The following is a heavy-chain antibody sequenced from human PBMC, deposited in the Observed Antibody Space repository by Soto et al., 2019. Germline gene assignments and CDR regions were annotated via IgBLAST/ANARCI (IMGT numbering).Heavy chain of an antibody. V-gene: IGHV3-23*01. CDR1: GFTFSSYA. D-gene: IGHD6-19*01. J-gene: IGHJ4*02. CDR2: ISGSGGST. Sequence: EVQLLESGGGLVQPGGSLRLSCAASGFTFSSYAMSWVRQAPGKGLEWVSAISGSGGSTYYADSVKGRFTISRDNAKNTLYLQMNSLRAEDTAVYYCATRAKFGGCLDYWGQGTLVTVSS. CDR3: ATRAKFGGCLDY.